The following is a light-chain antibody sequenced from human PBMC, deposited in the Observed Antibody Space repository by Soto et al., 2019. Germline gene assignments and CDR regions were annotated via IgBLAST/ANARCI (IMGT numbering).Light chain of an antibody. CDR1: SSDIGSNT. V-gene: IGLV1-44*01. CDR2: SNN. J-gene: IGLJ2*01. CDR3: AAWDVSLNGVV. Sequence: VLTQPPSASGTPGQRVTISCSGSSSDIGSNTVHWYQQVPGTTPKLLIYSNNQRPSGVPDRFSGSKSGTSASLAISGLQSEDEADYYCAAWDVSLNGVVFGGGTLLTVL.